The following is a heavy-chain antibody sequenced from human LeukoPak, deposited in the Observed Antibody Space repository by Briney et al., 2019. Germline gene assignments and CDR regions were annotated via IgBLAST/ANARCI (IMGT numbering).Heavy chain of an antibody. CDR3: ARDGESPPDSSFDY. Sequence: SETLSLTCTVSGGSISSYYWSWIRQPAGKGLEWIGRIYTSGSTNYNPSLKSRVTMSVDTSKNQFSLKLSSVTAADTAVYYCARDGESPPDSSFDYWGRGTLVTVSS. CDR1: GGSISSYY. CDR2: IYTSGST. J-gene: IGHJ4*02. V-gene: IGHV4-4*07. D-gene: IGHD3-10*01.